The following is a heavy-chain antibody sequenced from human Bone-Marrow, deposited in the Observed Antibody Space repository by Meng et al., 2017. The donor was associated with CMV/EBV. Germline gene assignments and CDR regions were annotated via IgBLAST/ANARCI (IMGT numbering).Heavy chain of an antibody. D-gene: IGHD1-26*01. V-gene: IGHV4-34*01. J-gene: IGHJ4*02. CDR3: VSRYSWELFDF. CDR2: INHIGGT. CDR1: GGSFSVYY. Sequence: SITCDVDGGSFSVYYWSWIRQPPGKGLEWIGEINHIGGTKYNPSLKSRVTISVDTSKNQFSLKLTSVTAADTAVYYCVSRYSWELFDFWGQGTLVTVSS.